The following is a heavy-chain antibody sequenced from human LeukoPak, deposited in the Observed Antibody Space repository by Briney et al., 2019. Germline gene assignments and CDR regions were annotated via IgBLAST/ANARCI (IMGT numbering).Heavy chain of an antibody. CDR1: GFTFSSYW. V-gene: IGHV3-7*01. Sequence: PGGSLRLSCAASGFTFSSYWMNWVRQAPGKGLEWVAHIKQDGSEKYYVDSVKGRFTISRDNAKNSLYLQMNSLRAEDTAVYYCARGDNSGPDYYYYMDVWGKGTTVTISS. D-gene: IGHD6-19*01. J-gene: IGHJ6*03. CDR2: IKQDGSEK. CDR3: ARGDNSGPDYYYYMDV.